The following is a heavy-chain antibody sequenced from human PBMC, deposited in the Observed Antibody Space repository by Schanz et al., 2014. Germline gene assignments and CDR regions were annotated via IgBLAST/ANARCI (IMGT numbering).Heavy chain of an antibody. V-gene: IGHV3-66*01. CDR2: IYASGAT. CDR3: ARDGNYYGSRNYYKTPYYFDY. CDR1: GFTVSSDH. D-gene: IGHD3-10*01. J-gene: IGHJ4*02. Sequence: EVQLLDSGGGLVQPGGSLRLSCVVSGFTVSSDHMSWVRQAPGKGLEWVSTIYASGATYYADSVKRRFTISRDISKNTLHLQVTSLRAEDTAIYYCARDGNYYGSRNYYKTPYYFDYWGQGTLVTVSS.